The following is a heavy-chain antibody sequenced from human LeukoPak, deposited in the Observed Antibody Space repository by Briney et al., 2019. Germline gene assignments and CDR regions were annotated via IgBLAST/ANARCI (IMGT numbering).Heavy chain of an antibody. V-gene: IGHV1-18*04. D-gene: IGHD2-2*01. J-gene: IGHJ3*02. CDR2: ISAYNGNT. CDR3: ARDTPRYCSSTSCYSFDI. CDR1: GYTFTSYG. Sequence: ASVQVSCKASGYTFTSYGISWLRQAPGQGLEWMGWISAYNGNTNYAQKLQGRGTMTTNTSTSTAYMALRSLRSEDTAVYYCARDTPRYCSSTSCYSFDIWGQGTMVTVSS.